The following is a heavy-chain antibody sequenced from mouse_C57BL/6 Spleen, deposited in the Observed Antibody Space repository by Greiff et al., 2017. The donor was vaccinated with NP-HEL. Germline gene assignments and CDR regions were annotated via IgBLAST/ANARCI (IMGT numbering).Heavy chain of an antibody. CDR2: IGPGSGST. V-gene: IGHV1-77*01. CDR1: GYTFTDYY. Sequence: VKLQQSGAELVKPGASVKISCKASGYTFTDYYINWVKQRPGQGLEWIGKIGPGSGSTYYNEKFKGKATLTADKSSSTAYMQLSSLTSEDSAVYFCASPITTVVATWFAYWGQGTLVTVSA. D-gene: IGHD1-1*01. CDR3: ASPITTVVATWFAY. J-gene: IGHJ3*01.